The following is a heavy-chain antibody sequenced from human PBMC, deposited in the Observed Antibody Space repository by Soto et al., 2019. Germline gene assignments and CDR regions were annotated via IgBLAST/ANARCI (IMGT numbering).Heavy chain of an antibody. V-gene: IGHV3-33*01. J-gene: IGHJ6*02. CDR3: ARAPALYSCSWYRSGYYGMDV. Sequence: QVQLVESGGGVVQPGRSLRLSCAASGFTFSSYGMHWVRQAPGKGLEWVAVIWYDGSNKYYADSVKGRFTISRDNSKNTLYLQMNSLRAEDTAVYYCARAPALYSCSWYRSGYYGMDVWGQGTTVTVSS. D-gene: IGHD6-13*01. CDR2: IWYDGSNK. CDR1: GFTFSSYG.